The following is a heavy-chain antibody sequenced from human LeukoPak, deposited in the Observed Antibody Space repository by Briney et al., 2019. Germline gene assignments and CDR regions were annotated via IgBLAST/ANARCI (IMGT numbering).Heavy chain of an antibody. J-gene: IGHJ4*02. Sequence: SETLSLTCMVSGGSISGYFWTWIRQPAGKGLEWIGRMYSTGSNNYNPSLKSRVTMSLDTSKNHFSLNLTSVTAADTAVYYCAREPTSGREPTSGRPLDYWGQGTLVTVSS. CDR2: MYSTGSN. V-gene: IGHV4-4*07. D-gene: IGHD5-12*01. CDR1: GGSISGYF. CDR3: AREPTSGREPTSGRPLDY.